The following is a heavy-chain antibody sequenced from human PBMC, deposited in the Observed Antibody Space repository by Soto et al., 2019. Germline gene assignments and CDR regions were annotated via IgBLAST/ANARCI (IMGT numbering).Heavy chain of an antibody. CDR2: ISSSGSTI. CDR3: ARDLPRSGAFDI. CDR1: GLTFRMYA. Sequence: GGSLRLSCAASGLTFRMYAMSWVRQAPGKGLEWVSYISSSGSTIYYADSVKGRFTISRDNAKNSLYLQMNSLRAEDTAVYYCARDLPRSGAFDIWGQGTMVTVSS. V-gene: IGHV3-48*03. J-gene: IGHJ3*02.